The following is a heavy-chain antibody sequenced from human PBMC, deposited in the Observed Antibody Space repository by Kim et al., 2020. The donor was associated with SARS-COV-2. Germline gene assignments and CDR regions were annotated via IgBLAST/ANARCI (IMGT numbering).Heavy chain of an antibody. V-gene: IGHV1-69*04. Sequence: SVKVSCKASGGTFSSYAISWVRQAPGQGLEWMGRIIPILGIANYAQKFQGRVTITADKSTSTAYMELSSLRSEDTAVYYCASPGYSSSWRPLDDAFDIWGQGTMVTVSS. J-gene: IGHJ3*02. CDR3: ASPGYSSSWRPLDDAFDI. CDR1: GGTFSSYA. CDR2: IIPILGIA. D-gene: IGHD6-13*01.